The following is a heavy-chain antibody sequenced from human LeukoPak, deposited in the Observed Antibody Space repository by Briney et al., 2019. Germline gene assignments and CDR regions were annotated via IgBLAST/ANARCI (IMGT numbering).Heavy chain of an antibody. CDR3: ARGPQPNNWNYSFDP. D-gene: IGHD1-7*01. CDR2: ISAYNGNT. CDR1: GYTFTSYD. V-gene: IGHV1-18*01. J-gene: IGHJ5*02. Sequence: ASVKVSCKASGYTFTSYDISWVRQAPGQGLEWMGWISAYNGNTNYAQKLQGRVTMTTDTSTSTAYMELSSLGSEDTAVYYCARGPQPNNWNYSFDPWGQGTLVTVSS.